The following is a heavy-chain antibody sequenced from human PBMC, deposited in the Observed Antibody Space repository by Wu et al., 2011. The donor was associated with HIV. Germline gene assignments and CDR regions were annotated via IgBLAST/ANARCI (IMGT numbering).Heavy chain of an antibody. Sequence: QIQLVQSGAEVRKPGTSVRVSCKASGHIFSSYDIAWVRQAPGQGLEWMGWISPSNGDTRYAQTFRGRVIMTTDISTTSAYLEVKSLRSDDTAVYYCARLGYSSDRDDAFDVWGQGTMVIVSS. D-gene: IGHD6-19*01. J-gene: IGHJ3*01. V-gene: IGHV1-18*01. CDR3: ARLGYSSDRDDAFDV. CDR2: ISPSNGDT. CDR1: GHIFSSYD.